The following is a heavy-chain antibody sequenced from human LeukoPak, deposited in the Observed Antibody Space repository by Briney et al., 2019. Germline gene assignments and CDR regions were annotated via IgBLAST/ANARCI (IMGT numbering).Heavy chain of an antibody. Sequence: SLRLSCAASGFTLDDYAMHWVRQAPGKGLEWVSGISWNSGSIGYADSVKGRFTISRDNAKNSLYLQMNSLRAEDTALYYCAKDIVATISGDYFDYWGQGTLVTVSS. J-gene: IGHJ4*02. CDR3: AKDIVATISGDYFDY. CDR1: GFTLDDYA. CDR2: ISWNSGSI. D-gene: IGHD5-12*01. V-gene: IGHV3-9*01.